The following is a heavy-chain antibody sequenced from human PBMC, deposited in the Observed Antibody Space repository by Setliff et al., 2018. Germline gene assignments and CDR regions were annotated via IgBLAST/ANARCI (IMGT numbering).Heavy chain of an antibody. Sequence: GASVKVSCKASGYTFTSYYMHWVRQAPGQGLEWMGIISPSGGSTSYAQKFQGRVTTTRDTSTSTVYMELSSLRSEDTAVYYCARVSCSSTSCSFYYYYYYMDVWGKGTTVTVSS. J-gene: IGHJ6*03. D-gene: IGHD2-2*01. CDR1: GYTFTSYY. CDR3: ARVSCSSTSCSFYYYYYYMDV. CDR2: ISPSGGST. V-gene: IGHV1-46*01.